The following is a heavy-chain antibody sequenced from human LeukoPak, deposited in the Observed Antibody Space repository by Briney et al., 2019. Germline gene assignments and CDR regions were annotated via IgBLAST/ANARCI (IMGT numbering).Heavy chain of an antibody. D-gene: IGHD1-26*01. V-gene: IGHV3-13*01. CDR2: IGTAGDT. J-gene: IGHJ6*02. CDR1: GFTFSSYD. Sequence: GGSLRLSCAASGFTFSSYDIHWVRQATGKGLEWVSTIGTAGDTYYPDSLKGRFTISRDNAKNTLYLQMNSLRAEDAAVYFCTRDSYISNVYYGMDVWGQGATVTVSS. CDR3: TRDSYISNVYYGMDV.